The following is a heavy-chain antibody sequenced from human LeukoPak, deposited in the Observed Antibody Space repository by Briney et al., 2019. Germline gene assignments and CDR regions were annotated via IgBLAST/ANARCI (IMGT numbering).Heavy chain of an antibody. CDR2: IRSKAYGGTT. Sequence: PGGSLRLSCTASGFTFGDYAMSWFRQAPGKGLEWVGFIRSKAYGGTTEYAASVKGRFTISRDDSKSIAYLQMNSLKTEDTAVYYCTRVEDYVWGSYYYFDYWGQGTLVTVSS. J-gene: IGHJ4*02. V-gene: IGHV3-49*03. CDR1: GFTFGDYA. D-gene: IGHD3-16*01. CDR3: TRVEDYVWGSYYYFDY.